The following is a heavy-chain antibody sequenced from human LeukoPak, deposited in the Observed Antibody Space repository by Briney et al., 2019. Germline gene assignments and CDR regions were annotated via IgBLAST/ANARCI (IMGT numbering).Heavy chain of an antibody. D-gene: IGHD2-15*01. V-gene: IGHV3-7*03. CDR1: GFTISSYW. J-gene: IGHJ4*02. Sequence: RGSLRLSCAASGFTISSYWMSWVRQAPGKGLEWVANIKQDGSEKYHVDSVKGRFTISRDNAKNSLYLQMNSLRAEDTAVYYCARSQVVVASYYFDYWGQGTLVTVSS. CDR2: IKQDGSEK. CDR3: ARSQVVVASYYFDY.